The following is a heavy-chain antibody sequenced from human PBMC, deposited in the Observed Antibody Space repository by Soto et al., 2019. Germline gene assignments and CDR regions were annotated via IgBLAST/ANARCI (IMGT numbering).Heavy chain of an antibody. Sequence: QVQLVQSGAEEKKPGASVKVSCKASGYTFTSYAMHWVRQAPGQRLEWMGWINAGNGNTKYSQKFQGRVTITRDTAASTAYMELRSLRSEDTAVYYCASAVAAPADFDYWGQGTLVTVSS. CDR1: GYTFTSYA. D-gene: IGHD6-25*01. J-gene: IGHJ4*02. CDR3: ASAVAAPADFDY. CDR2: INAGNGNT. V-gene: IGHV1-3*05.